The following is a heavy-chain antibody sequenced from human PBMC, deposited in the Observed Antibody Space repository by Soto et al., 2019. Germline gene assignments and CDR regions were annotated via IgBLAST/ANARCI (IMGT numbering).Heavy chain of an antibody. D-gene: IGHD3-22*01. CDR2: IIPIFGTA. CDR1: GGTFSSYA. J-gene: IGHJ4*02. Sequence: ASVKVSCKASGGTFSSYAISWVRQAPGQGLEWMGGIIPIFGTANYAQKFQGRVTITADESTCTAYMELSSLRSEDTAVYYCARLSADYYDSSGYFNPPYFDYWGQGTLVTVSS. V-gene: IGHV1-69*13. CDR3: ARLSADYYDSSGYFNPPYFDY.